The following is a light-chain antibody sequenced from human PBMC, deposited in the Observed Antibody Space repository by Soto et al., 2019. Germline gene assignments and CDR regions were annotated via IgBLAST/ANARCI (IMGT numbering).Light chain of an antibody. CDR2: WAS. CDR1: QSVLYSSNNKNY. CDR3: QQYYSTPYT. V-gene: IGKV4-1*01. J-gene: IGKJ2*01. Sequence: DIVMTQSPDSLAVSLGERATINCKSSQSVLYSSNNKNYLAWYQQKPGQPPKLLIYWASTRESGVPDRFSGSGSGTDFTLPISGLQAEDVAVYYCQQYYSTPYTFGQGTKLEIK.